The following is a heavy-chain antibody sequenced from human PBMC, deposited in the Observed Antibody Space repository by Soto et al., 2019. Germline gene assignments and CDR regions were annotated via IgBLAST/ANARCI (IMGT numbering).Heavy chain of an antibody. CDR3: ARGDYYDTSGPFSDAFDI. D-gene: IGHD3-22*01. CDR1: GFTFSNYW. Sequence: GGSLKLSCAASGFTFSNYWMSWVRQAPGKGLEWVANIKQDGSQKWYVDSVKGRFTISRDNAKNSLYLQMNSLRAGDTAVYFCARGDYYDTSGPFSDAFDIRGRGTMVTVSS. V-gene: IGHV3-7*04. CDR2: IKQDGSQK. J-gene: IGHJ3*02.